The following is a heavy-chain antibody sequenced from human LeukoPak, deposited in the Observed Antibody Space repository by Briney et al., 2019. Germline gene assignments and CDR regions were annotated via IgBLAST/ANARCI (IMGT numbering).Heavy chain of an antibody. D-gene: IGHD6-19*01. V-gene: IGHV4-39*01. CDR2: IYSSGNT. CDR3: ARAGGYSSGWLF. J-gene: IGHJ3*01. Sequence: PSETLSLTCTVSSGSISTSNYYWGWVRQPPGKALEWIGSIYSSGNTYYNPSLKSRVTISVDTSKNQFSLKLSSATAADTAVYYCARAGGYSSGWLFWGQGTMVTVSS. CDR1: SGSISTSNYY.